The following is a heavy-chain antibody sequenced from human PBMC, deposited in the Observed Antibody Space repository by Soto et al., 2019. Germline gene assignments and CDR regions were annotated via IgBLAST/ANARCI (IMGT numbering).Heavy chain of an antibody. CDR2: IYPDDSDT. Sequence: GESLKISCMGSGYSFSSLWIGWVRQMPGKGLEWMGIIYPDDSDTRYSTSFLGQVTIPADKSISNAYLQWRSLKASDTAMYYCARPYGDPYWGQGTLVTVSS. CDR1: GYSFSSLW. V-gene: IGHV5-51*01. J-gene: IGHJ4*02. D-gene: IGHD4-17*01. CDR3: ARPYGDPY.